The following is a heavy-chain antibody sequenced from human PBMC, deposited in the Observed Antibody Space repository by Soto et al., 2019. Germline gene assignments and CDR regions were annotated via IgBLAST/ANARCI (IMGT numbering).Heavy chain of an antibody. CDR2: IWNDEANK. CDR3: ARDRGWELPFYSYYGMDA. J-gene: IGHJ6*02. V-gene: IGHV3-33*01. Sequence: QVQLVESGGGVVQPGRSLRLSCEASGFTFRSYAMHWVRQAPGRGLDWLALIWNDEANKWYSESVKGRFTISRDNSKNTVYLQMDSLRAEDTGLYYCARDRGWELPFYSYYGMDAWGQGTAVTVSS. D-gene: IGHD1-26*01. CDR1: GFTFRSYA.